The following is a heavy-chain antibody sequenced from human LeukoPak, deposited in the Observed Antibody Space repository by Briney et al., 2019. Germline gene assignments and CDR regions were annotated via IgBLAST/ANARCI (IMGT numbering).Heavy chain of an antibody. V-gene: IGHV1-69*01. Sequence: GSSVTVSCKASGGTFSSYAVSWVRQAPGQGLEWMGGIIPIFGTANYAQKFQGRVTITADESTSTAYMELSSLRSEDTAVYYCAMGGYYRVYFDYWGQGTLVTVSS. D-gene: IGHD3-10*01. J-gene: IGHJ4*02. CDR2: IIPIFGTA. CDR1: GGTFSSYA. CDR3: AMGGYYRVYFDY.